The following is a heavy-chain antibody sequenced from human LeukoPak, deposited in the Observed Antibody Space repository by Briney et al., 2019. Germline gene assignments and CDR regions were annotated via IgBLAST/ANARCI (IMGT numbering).Heavy chain of an antibody. CDR1: GFTFSSYG. CDR2: ISYDGSNK. V-gene: IGHV3-30*18. Sequence: GGSLRLSCAASGFTFSSYGMHWVRQAPGKGLEWVAVISYDGSNKYYADSVKGRFTISRDNSKNTLYLQMNSLRAEDTAVYYCAKDRGDTVTTFDFDYWGQGTLVTVSS. J-gene: IGHJ4*02. D-gene: IGHD4-17*01. CDR3: AKDRGDTVTTFDFDY.